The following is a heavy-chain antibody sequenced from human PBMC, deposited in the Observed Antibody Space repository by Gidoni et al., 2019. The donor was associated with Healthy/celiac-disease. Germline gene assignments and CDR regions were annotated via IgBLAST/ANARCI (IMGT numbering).Heavy chain of an antibody. CDR3: AKDARFRYYYVSSGSECDY. J-gene: IGHJ4*02. D-gene: IGHD3-22*01. Sequence: QVPLVESGVGVVQPGRSLRLSCADSGFTFSSYGMHWGRQAPGKGLEWVAVISDDGSNKYYADSVKGRFTISRDNSKNTLYLQMNSLRAEATAVYYCAKDARFRYYYVSSGSECDYWGQGTLVTVSS. CDR2: ISDDGSNK. V-gene: IGHV3-30*18. CDR1: GFTFSSYG.